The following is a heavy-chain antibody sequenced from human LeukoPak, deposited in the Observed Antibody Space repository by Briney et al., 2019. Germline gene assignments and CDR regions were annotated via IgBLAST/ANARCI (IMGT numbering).Heavy chain of an antibody. J-gene: IGHJ5*02. V-gene: IGHV3-21*01. D-gene: IGHD3/OR15-3a*01. CDR1: GFTFSSYS. CDR2: ISTSSAYI. Sequence: GGSLRLSCAASGFTFSSYSMSWARQATGKGLEWVSSISTSSAYISYADSVQGRFTISRDNAKNSLYLQMSSLRAEDTAIYYCARDLWFWAGHPQDVLVGDDHWDQGTLVTVSS. CDR3: ARDLWFWAGHPQDVLVGDDH.